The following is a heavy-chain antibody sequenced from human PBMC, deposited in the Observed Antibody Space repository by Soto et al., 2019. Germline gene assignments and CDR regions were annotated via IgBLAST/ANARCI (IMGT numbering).Heavy chain of an antibody. J-gene: IGHJ4*02. CDR1: GFTFSNYA. D-gene: IGHD1-26*01. CDR3: AKQQMGVIRALDY. CDR2: IRETGNT. Sequence: EVQLLQSGGGLEQPGGSLRLSCAASGFTFSNYAMSWIRQAPGKGLEWVSTIRETGNTYYADSVRGRFATSRDNSENTLYLRMSSLRAEDTAVYYCAKQQMGVIRALDYWGQGTLVTVSS. V-gene: IGHV3-23*01.